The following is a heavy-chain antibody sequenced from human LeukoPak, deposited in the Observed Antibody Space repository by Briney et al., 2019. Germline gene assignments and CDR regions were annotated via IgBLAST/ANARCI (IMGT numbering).Heavy chain of an antibody. D-gene: IGHD3-3*01. CDR2: IYTSGST. CDR1: GGSISGYY. Sequence: PSETLSLTCTVSGGSISGYYWSWIRQPAGKGLEWIGRIYTSGSTNYNPSLKSRVTISVDKSKNQFSLKLSSVTAADTAVYYCARDFLSPYYDFWSGYSDAFDIWGQGTMVTVSS. CDR3: ARDFLSPYYDFWSGYSDAFDI. V-gene: IGHV4-4*07. J-gene: IGHJ3*02.